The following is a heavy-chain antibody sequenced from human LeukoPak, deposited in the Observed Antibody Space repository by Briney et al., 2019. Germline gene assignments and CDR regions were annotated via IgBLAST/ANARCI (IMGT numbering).Heavy chain of an antibody. CDR3: ASNGYYSVDH. D-gene: IGHD4-17*01. V-gene: IGHV4-59*12. Sequence: SETLSLACTVSGGSISSYYWSWIRQPPGKGLEWIGYIYYSGSTNYNPSLKSRVTISVDTSKNQFSLNLSSVTAADTAVYYCASNGYYSVDHWGQGTLVTVSS. CDR2: IYYSGST. CDR1: GGSISSYY. J-gene: IGHJ4*02.